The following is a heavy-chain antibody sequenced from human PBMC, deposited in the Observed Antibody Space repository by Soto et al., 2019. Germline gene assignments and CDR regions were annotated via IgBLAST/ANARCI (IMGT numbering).Heavy chain of an antibody. D-gene: IGHD2-21*02. V-gene: IGHV1-8*01. J-gene: IGHJ5*02. CDR2: MNPNSGNT. Sequence: QVQLVQSGAEVKKPGASVKVSCKASGYTFTSYDINWVRQATGQGLEWMGWMNPNSGNTGYAQKFQARIAMRRDNSIKTAYMELSSLISDDTAVYYCARGDSIRYCLAGDCYARSGWFDPWGQGTLVTVSS. CDR3: ARGDSIRYCLAGDCYARSGWFDP. CDR1: GYTFTSYD.